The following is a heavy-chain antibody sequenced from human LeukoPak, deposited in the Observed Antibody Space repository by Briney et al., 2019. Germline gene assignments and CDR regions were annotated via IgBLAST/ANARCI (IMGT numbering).Heavy chain of an antibody. Sequence: GGSLRLSCSASGFTFSSYGMRWVRQAPGKGLEYVSAISSDGGSTHYADSVKGRFTISRDNSKNTLYLKMSSLRAEDTAVYYCVRSSGYYFWGQGTLVTVSS. J-gene: IGHJ4*02. D-gene: IGHD3-22*01. V-gene: IGHV3-64D*09. CDR2: ISSDGGST. CDR1: GFTFSSYG. CDR3: VRSSGYYF.